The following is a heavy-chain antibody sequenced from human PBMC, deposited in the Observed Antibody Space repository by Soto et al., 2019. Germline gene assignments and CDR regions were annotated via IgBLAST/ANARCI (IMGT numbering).Heavy chain of an antibody. CDR3: ARLPGGRLVPVDY. V-gene: IGHV1-3*01. Sequence: QVQLVQSGAEVKKPGASVKVSCKASGYTLTSYAMNWVRQAPGQRLEWMGWINAGNGNTKYSQKFQGRVTITRDTSASLAYMALSSLRSEDTAVYYCARLPGGRLVPVDYWGQGTLVTVSS. D-gene: IGHD6-6*01. J-gene: IGHJ4*02. CDR1: GYTLTSYA. CDR2: INAGNGNT.